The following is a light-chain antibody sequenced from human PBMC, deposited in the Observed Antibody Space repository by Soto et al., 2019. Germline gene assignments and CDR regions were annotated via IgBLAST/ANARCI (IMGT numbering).Light chain of an antibody. Sequence: IVLPQSPGTLSFSPGERVTLSCRASQSVTSSYIAWYQQKSGQAPRLLLYGASSRATGIPDRFRGSGSGTDFTLTISRLEPEDFAVYYCQQYGGLPTFGQGTKVDIK. V-gene: IGKV3-20*01. J-gene: IGKJ1*01. CDR3: QQYGGLPT. CDR2: GAS. CDR1: QSVTSSY.